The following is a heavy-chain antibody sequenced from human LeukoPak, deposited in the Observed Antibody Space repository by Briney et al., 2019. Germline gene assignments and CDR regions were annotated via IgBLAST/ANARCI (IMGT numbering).Heavy chain of an antibody. CDR2: MNPNSGNT. CDR1: GYTFTSYG. J-gene: IGHJ6*02. Sequence: ASVKVSCKASGYTFTSYGISWVRQAPGQGLEWMGWMNPNSGNTGYAQKFQGRVTMTRNTSISTAYMELSSLRSEDTAVYYCARGLRTGITMIVVATGYGMDVWGQGTTVTVSS. CDR3: ARGLRTGITMIVVATGYGMDV. D-gene: IGHD3-22*01. V-gene: IGHV1-8*02.